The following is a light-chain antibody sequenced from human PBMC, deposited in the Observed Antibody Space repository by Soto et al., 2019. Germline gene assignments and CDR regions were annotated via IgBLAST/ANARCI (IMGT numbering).Light chain of an antibody. CDR1: QSVSSNY. CDR3: KQYGSTAFT. V-gene: IGKV3-20*01. Sequence: EIVVTQSPGNLSLSPGERATLSCRASQSVSSNYLAWYQQKPGQAPRLLIYGASSRASDIPDWFSGSGSGTDFTVIISRLDPEDFAMYYCKQYGSTAFTLSPGTKVDVK. CDR2: GAS. J-gene: IGKJ3*01.